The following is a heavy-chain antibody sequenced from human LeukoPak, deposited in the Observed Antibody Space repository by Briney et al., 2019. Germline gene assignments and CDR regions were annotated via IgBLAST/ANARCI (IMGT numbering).Heavy chain of an antibody. CDR1: GDSISSGSYY. CDR3: ARGYDWNYILAH. J-gene: IGHJ4*02. D-gene: IGHD1-7*01. Sequence: SKTLSLTCTVSGDSISSGSYYWSWIRQPAGKGLERIGRIYTTGSTNYNPSLKSRVTISVDTFKNQFSLKLSSVTAADTAVYYCARGYDWNYILAHWGQGTLVTVSS. V-gene: IGHV4-61*02. CDR2: IYTTGST.